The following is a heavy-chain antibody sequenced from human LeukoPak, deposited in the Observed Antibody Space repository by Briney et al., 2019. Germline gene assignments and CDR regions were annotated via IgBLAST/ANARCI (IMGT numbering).Heavy chain of an antibody. D-gene: IGHD2-15*01. CDR2: INGDGSST. CDR1: GFTFSNYW. V-gene: IGHV3-74*01. Sequence: PGGSLRLSCAASGFTFSNYWIHWVRQGPGKGLVWVSRINGDGSSTTYADSVKGRFTISRDNAKNTLYLEMNSLRAEDTAVYYCARSTGSFDYWGQGTLVTVSS. J-gene: IGHJ4*02. CDR3: ARSTGSFDY.